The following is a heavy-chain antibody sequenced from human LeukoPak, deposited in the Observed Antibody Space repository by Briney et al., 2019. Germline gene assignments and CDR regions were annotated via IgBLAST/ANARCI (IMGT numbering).Heavy chain of an antibody. CDR3: AKTAKTYAFDY. D-gene: IGHD1-14*01. J-gene: IGHJ4*02. Sequence: PGGSLRLSCAASGFTFNSYSMNWVRQAPGKGLEWVSYISSGSSTKYYADSVKGRFTISRDNAKNSLYLQMNSLRAEDTAVYYCAKTAKTYAFDYWGQGTLVTVSS. CDR2: ISSGSSTK. CDR1: GFTFNSYS. V-gene: IGHV3-48*04.